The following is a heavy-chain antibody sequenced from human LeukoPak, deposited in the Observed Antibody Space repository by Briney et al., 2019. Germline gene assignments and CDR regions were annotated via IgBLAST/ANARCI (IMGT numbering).Heavy chain of an antibody. CDR3: ARDYYGSGSYYSYYYMDV. CDR1: GYTFTSYG. J-gene: IGHJ6*03. CDR2: ISAYNGNT. V-gene: IGHV1-18*01. D-gene: IGHD3-10*01. Sequence: GASVKVSCKASGYTFTSYGISWVRQAPGQGLEWMGWISAYNGNTNYAQKLQGRVTMTTDTSTSTAYMELRSLRSDDTAVYYCARDYYGSGSYYSYYYMDVWGKGTTVTVSS.